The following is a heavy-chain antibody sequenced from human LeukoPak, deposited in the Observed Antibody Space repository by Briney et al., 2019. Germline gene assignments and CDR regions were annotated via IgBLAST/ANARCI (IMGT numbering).Heavy chain of an antibody. D-gene: IGHD2/OR15-2a*01. Sequence: ASVKVSCKTSGYTFTGSYIHWVRQAPGQGVEWMGWINPNSGDTNYAQKFQARVTMTTLTSIGTAYMELTGLSSDDTAIYYCARVPYSTSFDYWGLGTLVTVSS. CDR1: GYTFTGSY. CDR3: ARVPYSTSFDY. J-gene: IGHJ4*02. V-gene: IGHV1-2*02. CDR2: INPNSGDT.